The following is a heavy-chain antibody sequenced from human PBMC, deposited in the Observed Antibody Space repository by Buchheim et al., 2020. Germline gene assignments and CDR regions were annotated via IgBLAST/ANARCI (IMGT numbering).Heavy chain of an antibody. V-gene: IGHV4-61*01. CDR1: GGSVSSGSYY. D-gene: IGHD2-15*01. J-gene: IGHJ5*02. CDR3: ARVGVVVAATINNWFDP. Sequence: QVQLQESGPGLVKPSETLSLTCTVSGGSVSSGSYYWSWIRQPPGKGLEWIGYIYYSGSTNYNPSLKSRVTISVDPSKNQFSLKLSSVTAADTAVYYCARVGVVVAATINNWFDPWGQGTL. CDR2: IYYSGST.